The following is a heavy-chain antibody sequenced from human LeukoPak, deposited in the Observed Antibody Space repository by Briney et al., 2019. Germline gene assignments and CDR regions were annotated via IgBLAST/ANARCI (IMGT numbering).Heavy chain of an antibody. CDR1: GYSFTSYW. CDR2: IYPGDSDT. CDR3: ARGDGYNNVYYGMDV. Sequence: GKSLKISCKGSGYSFTSYWIGWVRQMPGKGLEWMGIIYPGDSDTRYSPSFQGQVTISADKSISTAYLQWSSLKASDTAMYYCARGDGYNNVYYGMDVWGQGTTVTVSS. D-gene: IGHD5-24*01. V-gene: IGHV5-51*01. J-gene: IGHJ6*02.